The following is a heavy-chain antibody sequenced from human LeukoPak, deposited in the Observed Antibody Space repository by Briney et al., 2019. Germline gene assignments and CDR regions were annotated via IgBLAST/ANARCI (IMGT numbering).Heavy chain of an antibody. CDR1: GGSISSYY. J-gene: IGHJ4*02. D-gene: IGHD3-22*01. CDR3: ARVTYYYDSSGYHPYYFDY. Sequence: SETLSLTCTVSGGSISSYYWSWIRQPPGKGLEWIGYIYYSGSTNYNPSLKSRVTISVDTSKNQFSLKLSSVTAADTAVYYCARVTYYYDSSGYHPYYFDYWGQGTLVTVPS. CDR2: IYYSGST. V-gene: IGHV4-59*01.